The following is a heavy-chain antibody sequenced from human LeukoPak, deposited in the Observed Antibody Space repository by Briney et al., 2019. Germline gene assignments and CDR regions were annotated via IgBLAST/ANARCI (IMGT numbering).Heavy chain of an antibody. V-gene: IGHV3-23*01. J-gene: IGHJ4*02. D-gene: IGHD3-9*01. CDR1: GFTFSRYG. CDR3: AKGIDILTAYLDY. CDR2: ISGSGGTT. Sequence: GGSLRLSCAASGFTFSRYGMNWVRQAPGKGLEWVSGISGSGGTTYFADSVKGRFTISRDNSKNTLYLQMSSLKAEETAIYYCAKGIDILTAYLDYWGQGTLVTVSS.